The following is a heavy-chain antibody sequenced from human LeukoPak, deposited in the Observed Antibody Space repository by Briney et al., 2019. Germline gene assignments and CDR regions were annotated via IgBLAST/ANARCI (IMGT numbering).Heavy chain of an antibody. V-gene: IGHV1-18*01. CDR1: GYTFTNYG. J-gene: IGHJ4*02. D-gene: IGHD3-10*01. CDR3: ARVLVRGEGGAY. Sequence: ASVKLSCKAPGYTFTNYGISWVRQAPGQGLEWMGWISAYNGNTNYAQKIQGRVTMTTDTSTSTAYMELRSLRSDDTAVYYCARVLVRGEGGAYWGQGTLVTVSS. CDR2: ISAYNGNT.